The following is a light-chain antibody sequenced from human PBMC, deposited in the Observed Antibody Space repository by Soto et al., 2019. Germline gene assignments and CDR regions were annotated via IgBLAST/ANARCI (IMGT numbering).Light chain of an antibody. CDR2: WAA. CDR3: QQYSIAPYS. Sequence: DIVMTQSPESLAVSLGERATINCKSSQNLFYTSNEKNYLAWYQQRPGQPPKLLIYWAATRESGVPDRFSGSGSGTDFSLTISSRQAEDMAIYYCQQYSIAPYSFGQGTKLEIK. V-gene: IGKV4-1*01. CDR1: QNLFYTSNEKNY. J-gene: IGKJ2*03.